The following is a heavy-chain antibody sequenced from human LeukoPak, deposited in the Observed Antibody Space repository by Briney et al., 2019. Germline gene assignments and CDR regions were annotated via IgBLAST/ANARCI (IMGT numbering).Heavy chain of an antibody. D-gene: IGHD3-10*01. V-gene: IGHV3-23*01. J-gene: IGHJ6*02. Sequence: GGSLRLSCAASGFTFSSYWMSWVRQAPGKGLEWVSAISGSGGSTYYADSVKGRFTISRDNSKNTLYLQMNSLRAEDTAVYYCAKGHSGSYTYYYYYYGMDVWGQGTTVTVSS. CDR1: GFTFSSYW. CDR2: ISGSGGST. CDR3: AKGHSGSYTYYYYYYGMDV.